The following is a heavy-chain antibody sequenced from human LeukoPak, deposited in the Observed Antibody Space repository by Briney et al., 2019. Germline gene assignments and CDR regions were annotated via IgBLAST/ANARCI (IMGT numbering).Heavy chain of an antibody. CDR1: GGPISSYY. CDR3: ARGEKRENFDY. D-gene: IGHD1-26*01. J-gene: IGHJ4*02. CDR2: IYYSGST. V-gene: IGHV4-59*01. Sequence: ETLSLTCTVSGGPISSYYWSWIRQPPGKGLEWIGYIYYSGSTNYNPSLKSRVTISVDTSKNQFSLKLSSVTAADTAVYYCARGEKRENFDYWGQGTLVTVSS.